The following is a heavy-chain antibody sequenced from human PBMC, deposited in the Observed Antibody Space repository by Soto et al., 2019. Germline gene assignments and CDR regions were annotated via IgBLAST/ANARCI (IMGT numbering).Heavy chain of an antibody. CDR2: ISAYNGNT. J-gene: IGHJ4*02. CDR1: GYTFTSYG. Sequence: ASVKVSCKASGYTFTSYGISWVRQAPGQGLEWMGWISAYNGNTNYAQKLQGRVTMTTDTSTSTAYMELRSLRSDDTAVYYCARDEYYDILTGYKAPHYFDYWGQGTLVTVSS. V-gene: IGHV1-18*01. CDR3: ARDEYYDILTGYKAPHYFDY. D-gene: IGHD3-9*01.